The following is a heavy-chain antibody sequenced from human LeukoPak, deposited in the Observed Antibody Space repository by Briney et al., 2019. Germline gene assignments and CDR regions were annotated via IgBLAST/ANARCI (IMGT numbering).Heavy chain of an antibody. J-gene: IGHJ4*02. CDR1: GYTFTSYG. V-gene: IGHV1-18*01. CDR2: ISAYNGNT. Sequence: ASVKVSCKASGYTFTSYGISWVRLAPGQGLEWMGWISAYNGNTNYAQKLQGRVTMTTDTSTSTAFMELRSLRSDDTAVYYCARVSSYGDYFDYWGQGTLVTVSS. D-gene: IGHD4-17*01. CDR3: ARVSSYGDYFDY.